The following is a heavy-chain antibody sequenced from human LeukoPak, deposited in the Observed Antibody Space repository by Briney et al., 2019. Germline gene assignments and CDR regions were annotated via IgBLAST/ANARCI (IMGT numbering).Heavy chain of an antibody. D-gene: IGHD6-19*01. J-gene: IGHJ4*02. Sequence: GGSLRLSCAASGFTLSSYAMSWVRQAPGKGLEWVSAIRGSGDSTYYADSVKGRFTISRDNSKNTLYLQMNSLRVEDTAVYYCAKGVTVSGTGDYWGQGTLVTVSS. V-gene: IGHV3-23*01. CDR2: IRGSGDST. CDR1: GFTLSSYA. CDR3: AKGVTVSGTGDY.